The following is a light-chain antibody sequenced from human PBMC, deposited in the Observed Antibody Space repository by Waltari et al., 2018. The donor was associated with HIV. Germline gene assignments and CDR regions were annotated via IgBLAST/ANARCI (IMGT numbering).Light chain of an antibody. CDR3: QQYKSSPT. V-gene: IGKV1-5*03. J-gene: IGKJ5*01. CDR1: QDISTW. Sequence: DIQMTQFPSTLSASVGDRVTITCRASQDISTWLAWYRQKPGEAPNLLIYEASSLESGASVRVSGRGSGTEFTLTISSVQPGDFATYYCQQYKSSPTFGQGTRLDFK. CDR2: EAS.